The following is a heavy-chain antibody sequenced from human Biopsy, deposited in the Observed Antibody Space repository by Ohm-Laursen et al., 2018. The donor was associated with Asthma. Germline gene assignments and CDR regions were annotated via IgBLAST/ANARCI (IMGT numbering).Heavy chain of an antibody. Sequence: SLRLSCAASGFKFDDNAMHWIRQAPGKGLEWVSGISWNSGRIGYADSVKGRFTISRDNAKNSLYLQMNSLRPEDTALYYCAKDGVTTVATTAFDMWGQGTMVTVAS. J-gene: IGHJ3*02. D-gene: IGHD4-23*01. CDR2: ISWNSGRI. V-gene: IGHV3-9*01. CDR1: GFKFDDNA. CDR3: AKDGVTTVATTAFDM.